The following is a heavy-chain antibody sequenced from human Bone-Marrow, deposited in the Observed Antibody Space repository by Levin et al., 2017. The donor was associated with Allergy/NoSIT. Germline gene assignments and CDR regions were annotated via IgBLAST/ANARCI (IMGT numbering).Heavy chain of an antibody. J-gene: IGHJ4*02. Sequence: GGSLRLSCAASGFTFSFYAMHWVRQAPGKGLEWVGVISYDGTNKYYADSVKGRFTISRDNSNKTLYLQMNSLRTEDTAVYYCATDSSSWYLLDYWGQGTLVTVSS. CDR2: ISYDGTNK. CDR3: ATDSSSWYLLDY. V-gene: IGHV3-30*04. CDR1: GFTFSFYA. D-gene: IGHD6-13*01.